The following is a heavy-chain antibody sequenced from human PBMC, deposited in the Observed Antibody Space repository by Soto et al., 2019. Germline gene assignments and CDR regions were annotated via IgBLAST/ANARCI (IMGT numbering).Heavy chain of an antibody. CDR1: GGTFSSYA. V-gene: IGHV1-69*01. Sequence: QVQLVQSGAEVKKPGSSVKVSCKASGGTFSSYAISWVRQAPGQGLEWMGGIIPIFGTANYAQKFQGRVTITADESTSTAYMELSSPRSEDTAVYYCARDRDYDPPSTMDVWGQGTTVTVSS. J-gene: IGHJ6*02. CDR2: IIPIFGTA. D-gene: IGHD3-3*01. CDR3: ARDRDYDPPSTMDV.